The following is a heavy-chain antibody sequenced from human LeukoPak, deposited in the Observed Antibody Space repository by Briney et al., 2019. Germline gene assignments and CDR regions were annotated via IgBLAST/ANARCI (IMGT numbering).Heavy chain of an antibody. CDR1: GGSISSGGYY. J-gene: IGHJ5*02. CDR3: AREGRYFWSGYYTAYNWFDP. V-gene: IGHV4-31*03. D-gene: IGHD3-3*01. CDR2: IYYSGST. Sequence: SETLSLTCTVSGGSISSGGYYWSWIRQHPGKGPEWIGYIYYSGSTYYNPSLKSRVTISVDTSKNQFSLKLSSVTAADTAVYYCAREGRYFWSGYYTAYNWFDPWGQGTLVTVSS.